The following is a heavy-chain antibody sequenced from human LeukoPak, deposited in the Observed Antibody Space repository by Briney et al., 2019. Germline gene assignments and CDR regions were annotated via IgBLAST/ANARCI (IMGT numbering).Heavy chain of an antibody. J-gene: IGHJ6*03. CDR2: MNPNSGNT. D-gene: IGHD2-15*01. Sequence: SVSVCCKPGGCRFPSYVSNWVGEAARRGREWMGWMNPNSGNTGYAQKLQSRVTITRNTSISTAYMELSSLRSEDTAVYYCARGDYSTAYYMDVWGKGTTVTVSS. CDR1: GCRFPSYV. V-gene: IGHV1-8*02. CDR3: ARGDYSTAYYMDV.